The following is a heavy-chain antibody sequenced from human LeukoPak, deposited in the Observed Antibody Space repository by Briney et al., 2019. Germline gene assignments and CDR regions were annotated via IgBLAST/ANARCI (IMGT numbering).Heavy chain of an antibody. V-gene: IGHV3-7*01. J-gene: IGHJ4*02. D-gene: IGHD6-19*01. CDR3: AKDSAPPIYSSGWYSGDY. CDR1: GFTSSSYW. CDR2: IKQDGSAK. Sequence: GGSLRLSCAASGFTSSSYWMSWVRQAPGKGLEWVANIKQDGSAKNYVESVKGRFTISRDNAKNSLYLQMNSLRAEDTAVYYCAKDSAPPIYSSGWYSGDYWGQGTLVTVSS.